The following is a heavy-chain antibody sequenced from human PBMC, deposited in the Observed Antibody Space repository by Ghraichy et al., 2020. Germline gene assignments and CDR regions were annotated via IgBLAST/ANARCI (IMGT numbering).Heavy chain of an antibody. Sequence: SQTLSLTCTVSGGSISSSSYYWGWIRQPPGKGLEWIGSIYYSGSTYYNPSLKSRVTISVDTSKNQFSLKLSSVTAADTAVYYCATPGITGTTFHFDYWGQGTLVTVSS. V-gene: IGHV4-39*01. CDR3: ATPGITGTTFHFDY. J-gene: IGHJ4*02. CDR1: GGSISSSSYY. CDR2: IYYSGST. D-gene: IGHD1-7*01.